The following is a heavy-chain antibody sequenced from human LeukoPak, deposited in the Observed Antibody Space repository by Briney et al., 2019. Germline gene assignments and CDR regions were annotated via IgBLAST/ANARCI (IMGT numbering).Heavy chain of an antibody. CDR2: ISNDGGGT. Sequence: GGSLRLSCAASGFIFNNYGLVWVRQAPGKGLEWVSAISNDGGGTTYADFVKGRFTISRDNTKNTLFLQMNSLRGEDTALYYCAKGGSGYFLDLWGQGTLVTVSS. CDR3: AKGGSGYFLDL. CDR1: GFIFNNYG. J-gene: IGHJ5*02. V-gene: IGHV3-23*01. D-gene: IGHD3-22*01.